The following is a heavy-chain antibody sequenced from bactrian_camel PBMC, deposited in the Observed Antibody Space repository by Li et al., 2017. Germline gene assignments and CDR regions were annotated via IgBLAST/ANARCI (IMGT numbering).Heavy chain of an antibody. CDR2: IWTGDDVA. J-gene: IGHJ4*01. Sequence: VQLVESGGGSVQTGESLRLSCSTIGYYSSSCMGWFRQDPGKEREGVARIWTGDDVANYADSVKGRFTISRDNAKNILYLQMNSLKPDDTAMYYCASDRGTGSYWREVCATRPVEQYSYWGQGTQVTVS. D-gene: IGHD3*01. CDR3: ASDRGTGSYWREVCATRPVEQYSY. CDR1: GYYSSSC. V-gene: IGHV3S1*01.